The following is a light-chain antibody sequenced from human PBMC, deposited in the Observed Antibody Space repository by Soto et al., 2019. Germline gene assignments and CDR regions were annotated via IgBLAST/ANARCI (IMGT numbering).Light chain of an antibody. J-gene: IGLJ2*01. Sequence: QAVVTQEPSLTVSPGGTVTLTCASSAGAVTSAYYTNWLQQKPGQAPRALIYSTSEKHSWTPARFSGSLLGGKAALTLSAAHPEDEAAYSCLLSYGGAQVLFGGGTK. CDR2: STS. CDR3: LLSYGGAQVL. V-gene: IGLV7-43*01. CDR1: AGAVTSAYY.